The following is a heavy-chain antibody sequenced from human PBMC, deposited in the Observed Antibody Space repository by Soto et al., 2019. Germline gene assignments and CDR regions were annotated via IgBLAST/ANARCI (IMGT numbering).Heavy chain of an antibody. V-gene: IGHV1-69*13. J-gene: IGHJ4*02. D-gene: IGHD3-10*01. CDR1: GGTFSSYA. Sequence: SVKVSCTASGGTFSSYAISWVRQAPGQGLEWMGGIIPIFGTANYAQKFQGRVTITADESTSTAYMELSSLRSEDTAVYYCARDGDGSGSYFPQALDYWGQGTQVTVSS. CDR3: ARDGDGSGSYFPQALDY. CDR2: IIPIFGTA.